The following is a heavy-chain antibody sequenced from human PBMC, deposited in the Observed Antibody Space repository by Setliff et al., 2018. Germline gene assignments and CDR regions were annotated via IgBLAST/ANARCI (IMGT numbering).Heavy chain of an antibody. V-gene: IGHV7-4-1*02. D-gene: IGHD7-27*01. J-gene: IGHJ3*02. CDR3: TRDLSNWGYDVLDAFDI. CDR2: INTDTGNP. CDR1: EYNFRSYG. Sequence: ASVKVSCKASEYNFRSYGLNWVRQAPGQGLEWMGWINTDTGNPTYAQGFTGRFVFSLDTSVTTAYLRINSLKAEDTAVYYCTRDLSNWGYDVLDAFDIWGQGTMVTVSS.